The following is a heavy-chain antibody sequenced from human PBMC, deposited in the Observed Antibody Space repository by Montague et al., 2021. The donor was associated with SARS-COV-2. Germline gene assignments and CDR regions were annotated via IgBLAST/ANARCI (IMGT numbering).Heavy chain of an antibody. D-gene: IGHD6-19*01. Sequence: LRLSWSASGFTFSSYEMNWVRQAPGKGLEWVSYISSSGSTIYYADSVKGRFTISRDNAKNSLYLQMNSLRAEDTAVYYCARDGALYSSGWWGGDFDYWGQGTLVTVSS. V-gene: IGHV3-48*03. CDR2: ISSSGSTI. J-gene: IGHJ4*02. CDR3: ARDGALYSSGWWGGDFDY. CDR1: GFTFSSYE.